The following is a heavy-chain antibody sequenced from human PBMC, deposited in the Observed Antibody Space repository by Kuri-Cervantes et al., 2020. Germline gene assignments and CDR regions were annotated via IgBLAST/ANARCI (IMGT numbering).Heavy chain of an antibody. D-gene: IGHD6-13*01. CDR3: ARDADSSSSVFDY. CDR2: ISSSGSTI. V-gene: IGHV3-48*04. Sequence: GGSLRLSCAASGFPFSTHSMNWVRQAPGKGLEWVSYISSSGSTIYYADSVKGRFTISRDNAKNSLYLQMNSLRAEDTAVYYCARDADSSSSVFDYWGQGTLVTVSS. J-gene: IGHJ4*02. CDR1: GFPFSTHS.